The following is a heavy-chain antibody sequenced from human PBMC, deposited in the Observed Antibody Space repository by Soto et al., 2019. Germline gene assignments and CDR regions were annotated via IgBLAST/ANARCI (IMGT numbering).Heavy chain of an antibody. V-gene: IGHV3-23*01. J-gene: IGHJ3*02. CDR1: GFTFSNYA. CDR3: TKHLPSKKNQRRWADAFHI. CDR2: VKGRSSST. Sequence: EVRLLESGGGLVQPGGSLRLSCVASGFTFSNYAMSWVRQAPGKGLEWVSVVKGRSSSTYYADSVEGRFIISSDNSRNTLFLQMNRLGAEDTAVYSCTKHLPSKKNQRRWADAFHIWGQGTILTVSS. D-gene: IGHD2-2*01.